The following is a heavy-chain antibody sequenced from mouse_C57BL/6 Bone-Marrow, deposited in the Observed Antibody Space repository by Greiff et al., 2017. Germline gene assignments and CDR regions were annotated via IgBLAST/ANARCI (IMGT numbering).Heavy chain of an antibody. CDR2: ISYDGSN. J-gene: IGHJ3*01. D-gene: IGHD2-4*01. V-gene: IGHV3-6*01. CDR1: GYSITSGYY. CDR3: ARDQDDYDGAY. Sequence: ESGPGLVKPSQSLSLTCSVTGYSITSGYYWNWIRKFPGNKLEWMGYISYDGSNNYNPSLKNRISITRDTSKNQFFLKLNSVTTEDTATYYCARDQDDYDGAYWGQGTLVTVSA.